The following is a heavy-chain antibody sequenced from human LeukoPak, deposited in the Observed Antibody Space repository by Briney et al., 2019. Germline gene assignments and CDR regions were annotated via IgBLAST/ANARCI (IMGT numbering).Heavy chain of an antibody. CDR3: ARATSWNYALNY. CDR2: INTYSGNT. V-gene: IGHV1-18*01. D-gene: IGHD1-7*01. CDR1: GYTFTSHG. Sequence: ASMKVSCKASGYTFTSHGISWLRQAPGQGLEWMGWINTYSGNTNYAQKFQGRVTMTTDTSTSTAYMEARSLISDDTAVYYCARATSWNYALNYWGQGTLVTVSS. J-gene: IGHJ4*02.